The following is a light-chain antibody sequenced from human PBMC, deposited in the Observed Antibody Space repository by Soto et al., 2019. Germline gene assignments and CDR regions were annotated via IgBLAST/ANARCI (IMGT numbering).Light chain of an antibody. CDR1: QSVSSSY. Sequence: EIVLTQSTGTLSLSPGERATLSCRASQSVSSSYLVWYQQKPGQAPRLLIYGAYNSPTGIPDRFSGSGSGTDFPLTSSKLEPEDFAVYYCQQYGSSWTSDQVTKVEIK. CDR3: QQYGSSWT. J-gene: IGKJ1*01. V-gene: IGKV3-20*01. CDR2: GAY.